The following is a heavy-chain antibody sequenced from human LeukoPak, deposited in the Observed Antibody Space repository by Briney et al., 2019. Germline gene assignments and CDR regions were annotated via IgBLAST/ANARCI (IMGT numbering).Heavy chain of an antibody. D-gene: IGHD3-10*01. CDR1: GFTFSSYS. J-gene: IGHJ4*02. CDR3: AKDSVTMVRGVVDY. Sequence: GGSLRLSCAASGFTFSSYSMNWVRQAPGKGLEWVAFIRYDGSNKYYADSVKGRFTISRDNSKDTLYLQMNSLRAEDTAVYYCAKDSVTMVRGVVDYWGQGTLVTVSS. CDR2: IRYDGSNK. V-gene: IGHV3-30*02.